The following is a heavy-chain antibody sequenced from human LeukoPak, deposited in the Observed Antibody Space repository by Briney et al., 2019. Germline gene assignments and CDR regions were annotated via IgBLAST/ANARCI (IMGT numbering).Heavy chain of an antibody. CDR3: ARVTGYMIEDYFDY. CDR2: IYYSGST. V-gene: IGHV4-59*01. CDR1: GGSISSYY. Sequence: ASETLSLTRTVSGGSISSYYWSWIRQPPGKGLVWLGYIYYSGSTNYNPSLKSRVTISVETSKNQFSLKLSSVTAADTAVYYCARVTGYMIEDYFDYWGQGTLVTVSS. D-gene: IGHD3-22*01. J-gene: IGHJ4*02.